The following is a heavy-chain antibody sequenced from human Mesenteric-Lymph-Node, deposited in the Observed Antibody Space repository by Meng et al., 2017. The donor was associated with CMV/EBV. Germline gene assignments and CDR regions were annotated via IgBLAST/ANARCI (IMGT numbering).Heavy chain of an antibody. V-gene: IGHV3-23*01. J-gene: IGHJ4*02. CDR2: ISGSGSST. CDR3: ATRGGGNDY. CDR1: GFTFSSYA. Sequence: LSCAASGFTFSSYAMGWVGQAPGKRLEWVSAISGSGSSTYYANSVKGRFTISRDNSKNTLYLQMNSLRAEDTAVYYCATRGGGNDYWGQGTLVTVSS. D-gene: IGHD2-15*01.